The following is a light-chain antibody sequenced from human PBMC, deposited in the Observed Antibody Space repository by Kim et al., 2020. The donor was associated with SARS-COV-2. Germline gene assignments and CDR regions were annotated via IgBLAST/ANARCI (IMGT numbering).Light chain of an antibody. CDR3: QAWDSSTGV. Sequence: SYELTQPPSVSVSPGQTASITCSGDKLGDKYACWYQQKPGQSPVLVIYQDSKRPSVIPERFSGSNSGNTATLTISGTQAMDEADYYCQAWDSSTGVFGT. CDR1: KLGDKY. V-gene: IGLV3-1*01. J-gene: IGLJ1*01. CDR2: QDS.